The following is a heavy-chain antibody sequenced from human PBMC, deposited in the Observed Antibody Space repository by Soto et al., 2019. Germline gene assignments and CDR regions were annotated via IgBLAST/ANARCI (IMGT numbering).Heavy chain of an antibody. V-gene: IGHV4-31*03. CDR2: IYYSGST. J-gene: IGHJ6*02. CDR1: GGSISSGGYY. CDR3: ARDFTDSSGPTLGVAV. Sequence: SETLSLTCTVSGGSISSGGYYWSWIRQHPGKGLEWIGYIYYSGSTYYNPSLKGRVTISVDTSKNQFSLKLSSVTAADTAVYYCARDFTDSSGPTLGVAVGGQGTTVTVS. D-gene: IGHD6-19*01.